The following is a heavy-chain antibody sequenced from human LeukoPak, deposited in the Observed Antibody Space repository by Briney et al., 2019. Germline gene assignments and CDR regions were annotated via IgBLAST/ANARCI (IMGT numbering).Heavy chain of an antibody. V-gene: IGHV1-2*04. CDR1: GYTFTGYY. Sequence: ASVKVSCKASGYTFTGYYMHWVRQAPGQGLEWMGWINPNSGGTNYAQKFQGWVTMTRDTSINTAYMELSRLRSDDTAVYYCARGLSEMATITGYYYYGMDVWGQGTTVTVSS. D-gene: IGHD5-24*01. CDR2: INPNSGGT. J-gene: IGHJ6*02. CDR3: ARGLSEMATITGYYYYGMDV.